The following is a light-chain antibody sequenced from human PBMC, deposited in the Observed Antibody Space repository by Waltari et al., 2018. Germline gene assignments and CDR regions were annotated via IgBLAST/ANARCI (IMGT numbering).Light chain of an antibody. V-gene: IGLV2-14*01. CDR2: EGS. CDR1: THDVGRYNY. Sequence: QSALTQPASVSGSPGQSITISCTGTTHDVGRYNYVSWYQHLPGKAPKLILFEGSHRPSGVSNRFSASKSGSTASLTISGLRADDAGDYYCHSFTDSNTFNFVFGPGTTVIVL. J-gene: IGLJ1*01. CDR3: HSFTDSNTFNFV.